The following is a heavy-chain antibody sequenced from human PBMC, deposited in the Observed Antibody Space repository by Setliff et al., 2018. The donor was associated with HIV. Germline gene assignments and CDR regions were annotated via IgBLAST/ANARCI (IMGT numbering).Heavy chain of an antibody. D-gene: IGHD6-19*01. V-gene: IGHV3-23*03. Sequence: GGSLRLSCAASGFTFAGYGMAWVRQAPGKGLDWVALIYSGGVNSYYADSVKGRFTISRDNSKNTLYLQMNSLRAEDTAVYYCARARQGSSGWYEGDYWGQGTLVTVSS. CDR3: ARARQGSSGWYEGDY. J-gene: IGHJ4*02. CDR1: GFTFAGYG. CDR2: IYSGGVNS.